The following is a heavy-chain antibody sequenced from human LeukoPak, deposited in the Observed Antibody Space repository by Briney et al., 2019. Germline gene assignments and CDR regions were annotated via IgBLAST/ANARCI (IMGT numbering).Heavy chain of an antibody. J-gene: IGHJ3*02. CDR1: GGSISSYY. Sequence: PSETLSLTCTVSGGSISSYYWSWIRQPAGKGLEWIGRIYTSGSTNYNPSLKSRVTMSVDTSKNQFSLKLSSVTAADTAVYYCARDPLVYSLWLVGCAFDIWGQGTMVTVSS. D-gene: IGHD6-19*01. CDR2: IYTSGST. V-gene: IGHV4-4*07. CDR3: ARDPLVYSLWLVGCAFDI.